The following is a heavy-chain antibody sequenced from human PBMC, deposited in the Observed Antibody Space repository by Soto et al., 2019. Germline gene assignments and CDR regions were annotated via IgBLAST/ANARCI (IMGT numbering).Heavy chain of an antibody. V-gene: IGHV4-39*07. D-gene: IGHD6-19*01. Sequence: SETLSLTCTVSGGSISSSSYYWGWIRQPPGKGLEWIGGIYYSGSTYYNPSLKSRVTISVDTSKNQFSLKLSSVTAADTAVYYCFVSSGWYGVFDYWGQGTLVTVSS. CDR3: FVSSGWYGVFDY. CDR1: GGSISSSSYY. J-gene: IGHJ4*02. CDR2: IYYSGST.